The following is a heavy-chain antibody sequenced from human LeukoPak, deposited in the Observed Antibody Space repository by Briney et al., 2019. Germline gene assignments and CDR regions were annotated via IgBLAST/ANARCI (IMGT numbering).Heavy chain of an antibody. Sequence: SVTVSFMASGGTFIKDGISWVRQAPGQGGEWMGGIIPIFGTTNYAQKFQGRVTITRDDSTSTADMELSSLRSDDTAVYYCARMPTNMYYYFYMDVWGKGTTVTVSS. J-gene: IGHJ6*03. D-gene: IGHD5-24*01. V-gene: IGHV1-69*05. CDR2: IIPIFGTT. CDR3: ARMPTNMYYYFYMDV. CDR1: GGTFIKDG.